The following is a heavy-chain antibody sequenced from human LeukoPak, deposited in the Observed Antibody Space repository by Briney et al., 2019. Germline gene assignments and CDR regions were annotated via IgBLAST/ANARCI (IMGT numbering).Heavy chain of an antibody. Sequence: SETLSLTCAVYGGSFSGYYWSWIRQPPGKGLEWIGEINHSGSTNYNPSLKSRVTISVDTSKNQFSLKLSSVTAADTAVYYCARGLMGDGSYSGWGQGTLVTVSS. D-gene: IGHD2-15*01. CDR3: ARGLMGDGSYSG. J-gene: IGHJ4*02. CDR1: GGSFSGYY. V-gene: IGHV4-34*01. CDR2: INHSGST.